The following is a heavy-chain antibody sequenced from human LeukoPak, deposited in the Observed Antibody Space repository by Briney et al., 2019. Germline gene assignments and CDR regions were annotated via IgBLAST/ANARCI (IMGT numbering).Heavy chain of an antibody. D-gene: IGHD3-10*01. CDR2: ISYDGSNK. V-gene: IGHV3-30*14. J-gene: IGHJ4*02. Sequence: QSGGSLRLSCAASGFTFSSYAMHWVRQAPGKGLEWVAVISYDGSNKFYADSVKGRFTLSRDNSKNTLYLQMSSLRAEDTAVYCCVKDRFTMVRGVAGDYWGQGTLVTVSS. CDR3: VKDRFTMVRGVAGDY. CDR1: GFTFSSYA.